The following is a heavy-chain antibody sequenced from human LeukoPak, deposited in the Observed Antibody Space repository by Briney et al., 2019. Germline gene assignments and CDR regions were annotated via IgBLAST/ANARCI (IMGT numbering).Heavy chain of an antibody. CDR2: ISYDGSNK. V-gene: IGHV3-30*03. J-gene: IGHJ6*02. Sequence: PGRSLRLSCAASGFTFSSYGMHWVRQAPGRGLEWVAVISYDGSNKYYADSVKGRFTISRDDSKNTLYLQMDSLKSEDTAVYYCTTYDYGDYYFFYGMDVWGQGTTVTVSS. D-gene: IGHD4-17*01. CDR3: TTYDYGDYYFFYGMDV. CDR1: GFTFSSYG.